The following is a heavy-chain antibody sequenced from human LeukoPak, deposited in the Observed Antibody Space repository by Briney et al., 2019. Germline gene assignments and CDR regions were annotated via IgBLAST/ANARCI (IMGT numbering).Heavy chain of an antibody. CDR1: GGSISSYY. CDR3: ARRIPVAGLFDY. Sequence: SETLSLTCTVSGGSISSYYWSWIRQPPGKGLEWIGFIYNSGSTNYNPSLKSRVTMSVDTSKNQFSLKLSSVTAADTAVYYCARRIPVAGLFDYWGQGTLVTVSS. D-gene: IGHD6-19*01. J-gene: IGHJ4*02. CDR2: IYNSGST. V-gene: IGHV4-59*01.